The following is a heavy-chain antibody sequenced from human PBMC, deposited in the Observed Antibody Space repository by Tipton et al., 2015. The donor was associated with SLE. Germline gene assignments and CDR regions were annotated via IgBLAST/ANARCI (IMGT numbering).Heavy chain of an antibody. Sequence: TLSLTCAVYGGSFSGYYWSWIRQPPGKGLEWIGEINHSGSTNYNPSLKSRVTISVDTSKNQFSLKLSSVTAADTAVYYCARVGLTGESHYWGQGTLVTVSS. D-gene: IGHD7-27*01. CDR1: GGSFSGYY. CDR2: INHSGST. V-gene: IGHV4-34*01. J-gene: IGHJ4*02. CDR3: ARVGLTGESHY.